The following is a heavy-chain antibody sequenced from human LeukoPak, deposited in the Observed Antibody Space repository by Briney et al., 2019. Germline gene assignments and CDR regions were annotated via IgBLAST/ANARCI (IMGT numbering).Heavy chain of an antibody. CDR3: ARETIAAAGPGGGSINSFDP. Sequence: PSETLSLTCTASGVSISSYYWSWIRQPAGKGLEWIGRIYTSGSTNYNPSLKSRVTMSVDTSKNQFSLKLSSVTAADTAVYYCARETIAAAGPGGGSINSFDPWGQGTLVTVSS. CDR2: IYTSGST. J-gene: IGHJ5*02. V-gene: IGHV4-4*07. D-gene: IGHD6-13*01. CDR1: GVSISSYY.